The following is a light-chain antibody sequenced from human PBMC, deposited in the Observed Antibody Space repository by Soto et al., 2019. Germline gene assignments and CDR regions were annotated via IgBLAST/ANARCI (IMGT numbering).Light chain of an antibody. CDR2: AAS. CDR1: QSINSY. J-gene: IGKJ5*01. Sequence: DIQMTQSPSSLSSSIGDGVTITCRASQSINSYLNWYQQKPGKAPKLLISAASNLQSGVPSRFSGSGSGTDFTLTISSLQPEDFAKYYCQQRCSNLLITVGQGTRLEIK. CDR3: QQRCSNLLIT. V-gene: IGKV1-39*01.